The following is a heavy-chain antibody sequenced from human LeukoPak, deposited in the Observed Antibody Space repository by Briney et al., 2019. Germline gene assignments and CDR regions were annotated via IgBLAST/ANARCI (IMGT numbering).Heavy chain of an antibody. J-gene: IGHJ4*02. CDR2: ISGSGGST. CDR1: GFTFSSYA. Sequence: PGGSLRLSCAASGFTFSSYAMSWVRQAPGEGLEWVSAISGSGGSTYYADSVKGRFTISRDNSKNTLYLQMNSLRAEDTAVYYCATLYDFWSGYYYFDYWGQGTLVTVSS. CDR3: ATLYDFWSGYYYFDY. V-gene: IGHV3-23*01. D-gene: IGHD3-3*01.